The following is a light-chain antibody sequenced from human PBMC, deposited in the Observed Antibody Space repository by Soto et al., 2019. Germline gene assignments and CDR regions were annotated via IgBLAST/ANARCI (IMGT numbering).Light chain of an antibody. CDR1: QSISSY. CDR2: AAS. V-gene: IGKV1-39*01. J-gene: IGKJ1*01. CDR3: QQSYSTPCT. Sequence: DIQMTQSPSSLSASVGDRVTIACRASQSISSYLNWYQQKPGNAPKLLIYAASSLQSGVTSTFSGSGSGTDFTLTNSSLQPEDFATYYCQQSYSTPCTFGQGTKVEIK.